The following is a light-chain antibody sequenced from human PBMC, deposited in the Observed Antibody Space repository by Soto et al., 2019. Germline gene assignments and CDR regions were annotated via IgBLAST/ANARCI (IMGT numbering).Light chain of an antibody. Sequence: DIQLNQSLFFLSASVGERVTITFRASQGISSYLAWYQQKPGKAPKVLIYVASTLQSGVPSRFSGSGSGTEFTLTISSLQPDDFATYYCQQYNSYSTFGGGTNVAIK. V-gene: IGKV1-9*01. CDR2: VAS. CDR1: QGISSY. J-gene: IGKJ4*01. CDR3: QQYNSYST.